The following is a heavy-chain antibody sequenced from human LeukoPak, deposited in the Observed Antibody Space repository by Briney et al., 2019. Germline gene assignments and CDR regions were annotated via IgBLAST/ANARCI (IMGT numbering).Heavy chain of an antibody. CDR3: AKDPPLTYYYDSSGRRTSEYFQH. Sequence: GGSLRLSCAASGFTFSSYAMSWVRQAPGKGLEWVSAISNNGGYTYYADSVQGRFTISRDNSKSTLCLQMNSLRAEDTAVYYCAKDPPLTYYYDSSGRRTSEYFQHWGQGTLVTVSS. V-gene: IGHV3-23*01. D-gene: IGHD3-22*01. CDR2: ISNNGGYT. J-gene: IGHJ1*01. CDR1: GFTFSSYA.